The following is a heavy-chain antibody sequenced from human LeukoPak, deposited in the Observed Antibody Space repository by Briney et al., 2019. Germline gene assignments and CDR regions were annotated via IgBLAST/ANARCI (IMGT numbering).Heavy chain of an antibody. J-gene: IGHJ4*02. V-gene: IGHV1-2*02. CDR1: GYTFTGYY. CDR3: ARIYCSSTSCYIDY. D-gene: IGHD2-2*02. Sequence: ASAKVSCKASGYTFTGYYTHWVRQAPGQGPEWMGWINPNSGGTNYAQKFQGRVTMTRDTSISTAYMELSRLRSDDTAVYYCARIYCSSTSCYIDYWGQGTLVTVSS. CDR2: INPNSGGT.